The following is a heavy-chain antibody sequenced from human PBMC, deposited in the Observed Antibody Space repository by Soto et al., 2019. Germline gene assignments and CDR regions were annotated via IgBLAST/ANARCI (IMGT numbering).Heavy chain of an antibody. V-gene: IGHV3-15*01. Sequence: GGSLRLSCAASGFTFSNAWMSWVRQAPGKGLEWVGRIKSKTDGGTTDYAAPVKGRFTISRDDSKNTLYLQMNSLETEDTAVYYCTTDFVDTAAGAFDIWGQGTMVTVSS. CDR1: GFTFSNAW. J-gene: IGHJ3*02. D-gene: IGHD5-18*01. CDR3: TTDFVDTAAGAFDI. CDR2: IKSKTDGGTT.